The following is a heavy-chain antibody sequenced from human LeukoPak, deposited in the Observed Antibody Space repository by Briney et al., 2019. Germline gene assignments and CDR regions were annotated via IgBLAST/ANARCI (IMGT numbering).Heavy chain of an antibody. J-gene: IGHJ4*02. CDR2: IYHSGGT. V-gene: IGHV4-30-2*01. Sequence: SQTLSLTCAVSGGSISSGGYSWSWIQQPPGKGLEWIGYIYHSGGTYYNPSLKSRVTISVDRSKNQFSLKLSSVTAADTAVYYCARLSNYVYFDYWGQGTLVTVSS. D-gene: IGHD4-11*01. CDR3: ARLSNYVYFDY. CDR1: GGSISSGGYS.